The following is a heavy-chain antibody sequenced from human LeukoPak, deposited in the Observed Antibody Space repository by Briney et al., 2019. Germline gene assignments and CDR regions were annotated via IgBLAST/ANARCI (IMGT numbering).Heavy chain of an antibody. CDR3: ARRGYPVYYYYMDV. CDR1: GYTFTSYG. V-gene: IGHV1-18*01. CDR2: ISADNGKT. J-gene: IGHJ6*03. D-gene: IGHD5-12*01. Sequence: GASMTVSCKTSGYTFTSYGISWVRQAPGQGLEWMGWISADNGKTNCAQKLQGRVTMTTDTSTTTAYMELRSLRSDDTAVYYCARRGYPVYYYYMDVWGKGTTVTISS.